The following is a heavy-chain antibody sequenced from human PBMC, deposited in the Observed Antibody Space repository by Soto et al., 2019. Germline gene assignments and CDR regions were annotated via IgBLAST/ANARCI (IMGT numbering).Heavy chain of an antibody. V-gene: IGHV1-18*04. CDR2: ISDYNGNT. J-gene: IGHJ4*02. Sequence: QVQLVQSGAEVKKPGASVKVSCKASGYTFTSYGIRWVRQAPGQGLEWMGWISDYNGNTNYAQKLQGRVTMTTDTSTSTAYMELRSLRSDDTAVYYCARDRNWNYVDCSYYFDYWGQGTLVTVSS. CDR3: ARDRNWNYVDCSYYFDY. D-gene: IGHD1-7*01. CDR1: GYTFTSYG.